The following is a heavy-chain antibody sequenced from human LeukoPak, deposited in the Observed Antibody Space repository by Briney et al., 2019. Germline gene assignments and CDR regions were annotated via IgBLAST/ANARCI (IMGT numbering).Heavy chain of an antibody. Sequence: ASVKVSCKASGYTFTSYYMHWVRQAPGQGLEWMGWINPNSGGTNYAQKFQGRVTMTRDTSISTAYMELSRLRSDDTAVYYCARGSSGSSNFDYWGQGTLVTVSS. J-gene: IGHJ4*02. CDR2: INPNSGGT. CDR1: GYTFTSYY. V-gene: IGHV1-2*02. CDR3: ARGSSGSSNFDY. D-gene: IGHD1-26*01.